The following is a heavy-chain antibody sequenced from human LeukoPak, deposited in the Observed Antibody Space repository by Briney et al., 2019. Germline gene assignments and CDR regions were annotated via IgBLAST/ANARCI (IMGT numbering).Heavy chain of an antibody. CDR3: AKDPTRRFYDTSGYYEPGGY. Sequence: SGGSLRLSCAASGFTFSSQTMNWVRQAPGKGLEWVSSISSGSSYIYYADSVKGRFTISRDNSKNTLSLQMHSLRAEDTAVYYCAKDPTRRFYDTSGYYEPGGYWGQGTLVTVSS. D-gene: IGHD3-22*01. J-gene: IGHJ4*02. V-gene: IGHV3-21*04. CDR2: ISSGSSYI. CDR1: GFTFSSQT.